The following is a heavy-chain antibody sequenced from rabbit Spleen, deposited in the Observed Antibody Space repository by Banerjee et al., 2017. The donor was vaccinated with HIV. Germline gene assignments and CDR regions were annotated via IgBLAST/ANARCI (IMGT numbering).Heavy chain of an antibody. CDR2: IDPVFGIT. J-gene: IGHJ6*01. V-gene: IGHV1S7*01. CDR3: ARDGAGGSYFAL. D-gene: IGHD8-1*01. Sequence: QELVESGGGLVQPGGSLKLSCKASGFDFSSYYMSWVRQAPGKGLEWIGYIDPVFGITYYANWVNGRFSISRENAQNTVFLQMTSLTAADTATYFCARDGAGGSYFALWGPGTLVTVS. CDR1: GFDFSSYY.